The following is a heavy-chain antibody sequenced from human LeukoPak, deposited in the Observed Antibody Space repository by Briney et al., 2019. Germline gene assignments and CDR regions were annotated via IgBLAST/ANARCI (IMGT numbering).Heavy chain of an antibody. CDR2: ISGSGDST. Sequence: PGGSLRLSCAASGFTFSSYAMNWVRQAPGKGLEWVSAISGSGDSTYYADSVKGRFTISRDNSKNTLYLQMNSLRAEDTAIYYCAKGTQPSRRDAYGASDNWGQGTLVTVSS. D-gene: IGHD5-24*01. J-gene: IGHJ4*02. CDR1: GFTFSSYA. CDR3: AKGTQPSRRDAYGASDN. V-gene: IGHV3-23*01.